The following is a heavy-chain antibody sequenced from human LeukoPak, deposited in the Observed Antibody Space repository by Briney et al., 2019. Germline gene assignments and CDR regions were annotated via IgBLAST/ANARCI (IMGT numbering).Heavy chain of an antibody. CDR2: INPSGGST. J-gene: IGHJ6*02. CDR1: GYTFTSYY. V-gene: IGHV1-46*01. Sequence: ASVKVSCKASGYTFTSYYMHWVRQAPGQGLEWMGIINPSGGSTSYAQKFQGRVTMIRDTSTSTVYMELSSLRSEDTAVYYCAKELIPLSGSGSRSGYYYYYGMDVWGQGTTVTVSS. CDR3: AKELIPLSGSGSRSGYYYYYGMDV. D-gene: IGHD3-10*01.